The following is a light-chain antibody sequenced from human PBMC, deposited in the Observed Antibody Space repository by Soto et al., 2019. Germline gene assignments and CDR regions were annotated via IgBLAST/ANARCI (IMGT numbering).Light chain of an antibody. CDR2: SNT. CDR1: RSNIGSKS. Sequence: QSVLTQPPSVSGTPGQRVNMSCSGSRSNIGSKSVSWYQHLPQTAPKLLIYSNTQRPSVGTGRVSGSKSGTSASLAIGGLQSDDETQHYWAAWADSLNVLVVGGGTKLTVL. V-gene: IGLV1-44*01. CDR3: AAWADSLNVLV. J-gene: IGLJ2*01.